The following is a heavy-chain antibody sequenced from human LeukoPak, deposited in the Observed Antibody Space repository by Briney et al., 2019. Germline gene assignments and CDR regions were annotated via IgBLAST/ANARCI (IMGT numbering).Heavy chain of an antibody. CDR2: IYYTGMT. CDR1: DRSISNYF. J-gene: IGHJ4*02. D-gene: IGHD2-8*01. Sequence: SETLSLTCTLPDRSISNYFWSWIRQPPGKGLEWIGYIYYTGMTNSNPSLKSRVTISMDTSKKQFSLNLRSVTAADTAIYYCARHGRMVIMSKFSTGIDQWGQGTLVTVSS. V-gene: IGHV4-59*08. CDR3: ARHGRMVIMSKFSTGIDQ.